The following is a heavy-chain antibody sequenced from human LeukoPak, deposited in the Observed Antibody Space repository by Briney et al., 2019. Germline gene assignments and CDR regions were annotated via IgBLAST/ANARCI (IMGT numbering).Heavy chain of an antibody. J-gene: IGHJ4*02. CDR2: IYYSGST. V-gene: IGHV4-38-2*02. D-gene: IGHD3-16*02. Sequence: TTSETLSLTCSVSGYSISSDYYWGCIRQPPGKGLEWIGFIYYSGSTYYNPSLKSRVTISVDTSKNQFSLKLSSVTAADTAMYYCARYDVWGTYRAFDYWGQGTLVTVSS. CDR1: GYSISSDYY. CDR3: ARYDVWGTYRAFDY.